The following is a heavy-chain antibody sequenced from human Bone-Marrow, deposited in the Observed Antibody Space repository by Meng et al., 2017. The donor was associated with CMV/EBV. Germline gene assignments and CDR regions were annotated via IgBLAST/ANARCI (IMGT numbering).Heavy chain of an antibody. CDR2: IKQDGSEK. CDR1: GFTFSSYW. CDR3: AKGGRSTDWSFDY. V-gene: IGHV3-7*03. D-gene: IGHD3-9*01. Sequence: GESLKISCAASGFTFSSYWMSWVRQAPGKGLEWVANIKQDGSEKYYVDSVKGRFTISRDNAKNTVYLQMNSLRAEDTAKYYCAKGGRSTDWSFDYWGQATLVTVYS. J-gene: IGHJ4*02.